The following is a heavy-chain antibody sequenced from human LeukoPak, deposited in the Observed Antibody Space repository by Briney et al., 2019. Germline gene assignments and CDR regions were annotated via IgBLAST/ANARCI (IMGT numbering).Heavy chain of an antibody. D-gene: IGHD2/OR15-2a*01. J-gene: IGHJ4*02. CDR3: CRGSTKMGY. CDR1: GFTFSSYA. CDR2: ISGSGGST. V-gene: IGHV3-23*01. Sequence: GGSLRLSCAASGFTFSSYAMSWVRQAPGKGLEWVSGISGSGGSTYYADSVKGRFTISRDNSKNTVYLQMNSLRAEDTAVYYCCRGSTKMGYWGQGTLVTVSS.